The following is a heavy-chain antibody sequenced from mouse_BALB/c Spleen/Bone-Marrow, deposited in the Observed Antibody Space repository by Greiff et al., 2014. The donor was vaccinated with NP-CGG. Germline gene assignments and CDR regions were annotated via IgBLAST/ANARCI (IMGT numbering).Heavy chain of an antibody. Sequence: QVQLQQSGPGLVAPSQSLSITCTVSGFSLTSYGVHWVRQPPGKGLEWLGIIWAGGNTNYSSALMSRLSISKDNSKSQVFLKMNSLQTDDTAMYYCARELGAWFAYWGQGTLVTVSA. CDR3: ARELGAWFAY. CDR1: GFSLTSYG. CDR2: IWAGGNT. J-gene: IGHJ3*01. D-gene: IGHD4-1*01. V-gene: IGHV2-9*02.